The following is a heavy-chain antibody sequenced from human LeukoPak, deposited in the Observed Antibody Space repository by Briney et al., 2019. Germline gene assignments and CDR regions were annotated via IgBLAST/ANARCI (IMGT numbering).Heavy chain of an antibody. V-gene: IGHV3-30*04. J-gene: IGHJ6*02. CDR3: ATGPAENGMDV. CDR1: GFTFSSYA. CDR2: ISYDGSNK. Sequence: GGSLRLSCAASGFTFSSYAMHWVRQAPGKGLEWVAVISYDGSNKYYADSVEGRFTISRDNSKNTLYLQMNSLRAEDTAVYYCATGPAENGMDVWGQGTTVTVSS.